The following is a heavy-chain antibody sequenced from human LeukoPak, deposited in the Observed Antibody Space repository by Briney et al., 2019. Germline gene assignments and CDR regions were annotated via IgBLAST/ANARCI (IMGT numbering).Heavy chain of an antibody. J-gene: IGHJ5*02. V-gene: IGHV3-23*01. CDR2: IRPSGDNT. CDR3: ARVAGWHWFDP. D-gene: IGHD6-19*01. CDR1: GFTFSSYD. Sequence: GGALRFSCAASGFTFSSYDMTWVRQAPGRGLEWVSSIRPSGDNTYYGDSVKGRFTISRDNSKNTVYLQMNNMRVDDTAVYYCARVAGWHWFDPWGQGTLVTVSS.